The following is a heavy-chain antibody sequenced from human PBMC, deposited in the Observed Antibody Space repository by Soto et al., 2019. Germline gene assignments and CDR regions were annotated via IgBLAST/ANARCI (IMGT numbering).Heavy chain of an antibody. V-gene: IGHV3-15*07. CDR2: INSRTDGGTT. CDR1: GFTFSNAW. D-gene: IGHD6-6*01. J-gene: IGHJ6*02. Sequence: GGSLRLSCAASGFTFSNAWMNWVRQAPGKGLEWVGHINSRTDGGTTDYAAPVKGRFTISRDDSKNTLYLQMNSLKTEDTAVYYCATSSSRTYYFYGMDVWGQGTTVTVSS. CDR3: ATSSSRTYYFYGMDV.